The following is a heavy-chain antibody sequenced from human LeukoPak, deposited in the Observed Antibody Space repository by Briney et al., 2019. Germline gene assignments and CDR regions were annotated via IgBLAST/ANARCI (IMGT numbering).Heavy chain of an antibody. Sequence: PSETLSLTCTVSGGSISSYYWSWIRQPPGKGLEWIGYIYYSGSTNYNPSLKSRVTISVDTSKNQFSLKLSSVTAADTAVYYCAREAYAPPIGNWFDPWGQGTLVTVSS. CDR2: IYYSGST. J-gene: IGHJ5*02. CDR3: AREAYAPPIGNWFDP. CDR1: GGSISSYY. V-gene: IGHV4-59*01. D-gene: IGHD3-10*01.